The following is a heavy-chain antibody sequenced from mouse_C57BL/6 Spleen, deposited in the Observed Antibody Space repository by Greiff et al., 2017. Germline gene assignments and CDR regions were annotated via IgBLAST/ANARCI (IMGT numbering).Heavy chain of an antibody. CDR1: GYTFTSYD. D-gene: IGHD2-4*01. V-gene: IGHV1-85*01. Sequence: QVQLKESGPELVKPGASVKLSCKASGYTFTSYDINWVKQRPGQGLEWIGWIYPRDGSTKYNEKFKGKATLTVDTSSSTAYMELHSLTSEDSAVYFCARTPSYDYDGSWFAYWGQGTLVTVSA. CDR3: ARTPSYDYDGSWFAY. J-gene: IGHJ3*01. CDR2: IYPRDGST.